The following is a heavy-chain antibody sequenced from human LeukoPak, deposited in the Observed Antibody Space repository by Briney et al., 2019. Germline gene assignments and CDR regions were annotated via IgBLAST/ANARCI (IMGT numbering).Heavy chain of an antibody. CDR2: INPNSGGT. CDR3: ARGGDYYDSSGYYHSHYYFDY. D-gene: IGHD3-22*01. V-gene: IGHV1-2*04. Sequence: GASVKVSCKDSGYTFTGYYMHWVRQAPGQGLEWMGWINPNSGGTNYAQKFQGWVTMTRDTSISTAYMELSRLRSDDTAVYYCARGGDYYDSSGYYHSHYYFDYWGQGTLVTVSS. J-gene: IGHJ4*02. CDR1: GYTFTGYY.